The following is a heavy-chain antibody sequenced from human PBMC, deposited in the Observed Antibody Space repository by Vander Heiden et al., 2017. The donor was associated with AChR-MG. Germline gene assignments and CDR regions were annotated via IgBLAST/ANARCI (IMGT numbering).Heavy chain of an antibody. D-gene: IGHD2-21*01. J-gene: IGHJ6*02. CDR3: ARRALQADYYYGMDV. V-gene: IGHV4-39*01. CDR2: IYYSGST. Sequence: QLQLQESGPGLVKPSETLSLTCPVSGGSIISSSYYWGWIRQPPGKGLEWIGSIYYSGSTYYNPSLKSRVTMSVDTSKNQFSLKLSSVTAADTAVYYCARRALQADYYYGMDVWGQGTTVTVSS. CDR1: GGSIISSSYY.